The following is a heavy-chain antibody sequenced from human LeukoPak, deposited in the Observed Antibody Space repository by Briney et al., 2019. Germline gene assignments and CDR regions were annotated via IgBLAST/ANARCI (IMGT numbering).Heavy chain of an antibody. D-gene: IGHD1-26*01. CDR3: ARIYSGSYSDY. V-gene: IGHV3-74*01. J-gene: IGHJ4*02. CDR1: GFTFRSYW. Sequence: GGSLRLSCAASGFTFRSYWMHWVRQAPGKGLVWVSGINSDGSDTSYADDVKGRFTISRDNAKNTLYLQMNSLRAEDTAVYYCARIYSGSYSDYWGQGTLVTVSS. CDR2: INSDGSDT.